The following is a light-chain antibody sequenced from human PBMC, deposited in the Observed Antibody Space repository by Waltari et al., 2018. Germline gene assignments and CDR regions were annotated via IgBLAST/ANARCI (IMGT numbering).Light chain of an antibody. J-gene: IGKJ1*01. CDR1: QSISRY. V-gene: IGKV3-20*01. CDR2: AAS. Sequence: IMLTQSPGTLSLSPGERATLSCRASQSISRYLAWYQQKPGQAPRLLIYAASTRVTGIPDRFSGSGSGTDFSLTISGLEPEDSAVYYCQHHFRLPATFGQGTKVEIK. CDR3: QHHFRLPAT.